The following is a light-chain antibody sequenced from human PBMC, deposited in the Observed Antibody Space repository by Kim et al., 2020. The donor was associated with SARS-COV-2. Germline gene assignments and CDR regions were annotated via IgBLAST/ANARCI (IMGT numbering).Light chain of an antibody. CDR1: SSDVGGYNY. J-gene: IGLJ1*01. Sequence: QSALTQPASVSGSPGQSITISCTGTSSDVGGYNYVSWYQQHPGKAPKLMIYDVSNRPSGVSNRFSGSKSGNTASLTISGLQAEDEADYYCSSYTSSKTINNVFGTGTKVTVL. CDR3: SSYTSSKTINNV. V-gene: IGLV2-14*03. CDR2: DVS.